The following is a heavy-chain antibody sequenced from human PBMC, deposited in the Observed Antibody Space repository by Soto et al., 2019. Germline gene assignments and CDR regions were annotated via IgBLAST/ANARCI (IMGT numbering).Heavy chain of an antibody. Sequence: QVQLQESGPGLVKPSETLSLTCTVSGGSFSSYYWSWIRQPPGKGLEWIGYIYYSGSTNYNPSLKSRVTISVDTSKNQFSLKLNSMTAADTAVYYCARHNYGSGSTYFDYWGQGTLVTVSS. CDR2: IYYSGST. CDR3: ARHNYGSGSTYFDY. J-gene: IGHJ4*02. CDR1: GGSFSSYY. D-gene: IGHD3-10*01. V-gene: IGHV4-59*08.